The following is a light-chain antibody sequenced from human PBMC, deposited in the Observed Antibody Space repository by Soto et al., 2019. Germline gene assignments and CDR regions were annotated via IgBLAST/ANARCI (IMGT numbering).Light chain of an antibody. J-gene: IGKJ4*01. CDR3: QPYNNWPLT. Sequence: EVVMRQSPATQSVSPGEGATLSCRASQGIGDTLAWYQHKPGQTPRLLIYDTSTRATGVPTRSSGSRSGAEFTLTINSLQSEDFAVYYCQPYNNWPLTFGGGTKVEIK. CDR1: QGIGDT. CDR2: DTS. V-gene: IGKV3-15*01.